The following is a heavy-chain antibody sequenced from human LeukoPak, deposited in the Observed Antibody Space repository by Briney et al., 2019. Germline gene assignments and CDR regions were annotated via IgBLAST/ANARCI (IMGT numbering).Heavy chain of an antibody. J-gene: IGHJ6*03. V-gene: IGHV3-21*01. Sequence: GGSLRLSCAASGFTFSNYNMNWVRQAPGKGLEWVSSISSSSSYIYYADSVKGRFTISRDNAKNSLYLQMNSLTVEDTAVYYCARRSGWYSGGLDTYYYYYYMDVWGKGTTVTISS. CDR2: ISSSSSYI. CDR3: ARRSGWYSGGLDTYYYYYYMDV. CDR1: GFTFSNYN. D-gene: IGHD1-26*01.